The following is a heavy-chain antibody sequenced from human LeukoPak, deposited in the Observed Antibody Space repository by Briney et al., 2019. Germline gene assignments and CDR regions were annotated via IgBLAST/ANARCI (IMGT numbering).Heavy chain of an antibody. CDR1: GGSFSGYY. CDR3: ASRIRGGYVFY. CDR2: INHSGST. J-gene: IGHJ4*02. Sequence: SETLSLTCAVYGGSFSGYYWSWIRQPPGKGLEWIGEINHSGSTNYNPSLKSRVTISVDTSKNQFSLKLSSVTAADTAVYYCASRIRGGYVFYWGQGTLVTVSS. V-gene: IGHV4-34*01. D-gene: IGHD5-12*01.